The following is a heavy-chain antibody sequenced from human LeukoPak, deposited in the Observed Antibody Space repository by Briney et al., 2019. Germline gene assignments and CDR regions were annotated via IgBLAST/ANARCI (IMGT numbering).Heavy chain of an antibody. CDR2: IYYSGST. CDR3: ARSESSGSPDAFDI. J-gene: IGHJ3*02. CDR1: GGSISSGGYY. D-gene: IGHD1-26*01. V-gene: IGHV4-31*03. Sequence: SETLSLTCTVSGGSISSGGYYWSWIRQHPGKGLEWIGYIYYSGSTYYNPSLKSRVTISVDTSKNQFSLKLSSVTAADTAVYYCARSESSGSPDAFDIWGQGTMVTVSS.